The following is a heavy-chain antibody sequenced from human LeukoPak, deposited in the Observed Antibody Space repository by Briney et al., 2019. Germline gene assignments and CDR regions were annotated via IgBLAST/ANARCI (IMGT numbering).Heavy chain of an antibody. J-gene: IGHJ4*02. CDR2: IVVGSGNT. D-gene: IGHD3-10*01. CDR3: AGTPWFGELTLDY. Sequence: SVKASCKASGFTFTSSTIQWVRRARGQRLEWIGWIVVGSGNTNYAQKFQERVIITRDMSTTTVYMELSSLRSEDTAVYYCAGTPWFGELTLDYWGQGTLVTVSS. V-gene: IGHV1-58*02. CDR1: GFTFTSST.